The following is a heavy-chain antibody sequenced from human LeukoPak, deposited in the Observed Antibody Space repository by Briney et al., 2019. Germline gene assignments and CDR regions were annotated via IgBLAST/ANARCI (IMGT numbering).Heavy chain of an antibody. D-gene: IGHD3-3*01. CDR3: ARDADFWSGYYMDV. CDR2: FYSGGST. V-gene: IGHV3-66*02. J-gene: IGHJ6*03. CDR1: GFTVSSNF. Sequence: PGGSLRLSCAASGFTVSSNFMSRVRQAPGKGLEWVSVFYSGGSTYYADSVKGRFTISRDNSKNTLYLQMNSLRPEDTAVYYCARDADFWSGYYMDVWGKGTTVTVSS.